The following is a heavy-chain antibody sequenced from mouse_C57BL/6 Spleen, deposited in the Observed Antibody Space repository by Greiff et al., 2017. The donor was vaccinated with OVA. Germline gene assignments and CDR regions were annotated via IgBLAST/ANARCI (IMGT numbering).Heavy chain of an antibody. CDR2: INPNNGGT. V-gene: IGHV1-26*01. D-gene: IGHD4-1*01. CDR1: GYTFTDYY. CDR3: ARGRLTGTY. J-gene: IGHJ2*01. Sequence: VQLQQSGPELVKPGASVKISCKASGYTFTDYYMNWVKQSHGKSLEWIGDINPNNGGTSYNQKFKGKATLTVDKSSSTAYLELRSLTSEDSAVYYCARGRLTGTYWGQGTTLTVSS.